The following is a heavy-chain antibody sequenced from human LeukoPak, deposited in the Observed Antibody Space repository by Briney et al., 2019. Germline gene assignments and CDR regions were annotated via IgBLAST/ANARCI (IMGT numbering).Heavy chain of an antibody. CDR3: ARGEGDAIFDY. J-gene: IGHJ4*02. D-gene: IGHD3-10*01. CDR2: ISSSSSYI. Sequence: GGSLRLSCAASGFTFSSYSMNWVRQAPGKGLEWVSSISSSSSYIYYADSVRGRFTISRDNGKKSLYLQMNSLRAEDTAVYYCARGEGDAIFDYWGQGTLVTVSA. CDR1: GFTFSSYS. V-gene: IGHV3-21*01.